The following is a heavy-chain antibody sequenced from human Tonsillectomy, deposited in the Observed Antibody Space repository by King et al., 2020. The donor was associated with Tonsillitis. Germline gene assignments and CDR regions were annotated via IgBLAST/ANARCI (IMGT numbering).Heavy chain of an antibody. CDR1: GGSISSSNW. J-gene: IGHJ4*02. D-gene: IGHD1-1*01. CDR3: ASLESGTPGPEDSDFDY. Sequence: VQLQESGPGLVKPSGTLSLTCAVSGGSISSSNWWSWVRQHPGKGLEWIGEIYHSGSTNYNPSLKSRITISVDKSKNQFSLKLSSVTAADTAVYYCASLESGTPGPEDSDFDYWGQGTLVTVSS. CDR2: IYHSGST. V-gene: IGHV4-4*02.